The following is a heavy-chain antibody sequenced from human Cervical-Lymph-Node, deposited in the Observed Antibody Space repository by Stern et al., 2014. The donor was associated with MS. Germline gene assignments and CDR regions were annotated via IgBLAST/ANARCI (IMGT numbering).Heavy chain of an antibody. CDR3: AKGGSGSYLD. V-gene: IGHV3-30*04. CDR1: GFAFRRYA. CDR2: ISYDGRDK. Sequence: MQLVESGGGVVQPGRSLRLSCAASGFAFRRYALHWVRQAPGKGLAWVALISYDGRDKYYTDSVKGRFTVSRDNSNNTVDLEMNSLRLEDTAVYYCAKGGSGSYLDWGQGSLVTVSS. J-gene: IGHJ4*02. D-gene: IGHD1-26*01.